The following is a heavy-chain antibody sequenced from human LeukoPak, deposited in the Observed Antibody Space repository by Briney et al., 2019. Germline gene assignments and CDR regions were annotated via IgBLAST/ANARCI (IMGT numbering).Heavy chain of an antibody. D-gene: IGHD2-2*01. CDR1: GYTFSNYW. J-gene: IGHJ5*02. CDR3: ARHRGYCSSTSCLNNWFDP. V-gene: IGHV5-51*01. Sequence: GESLKISCQGSGYTFSNYWIGWVRQMPGKGLEWMGIIYPDDSDTIYSPSFQGQVSISVDRSINTAYLQWSSLKASDTAMYYCARHRGYCSSTSCLNNWFDPWGQGTLVTVSP. CDR2: IYPDDSDT.